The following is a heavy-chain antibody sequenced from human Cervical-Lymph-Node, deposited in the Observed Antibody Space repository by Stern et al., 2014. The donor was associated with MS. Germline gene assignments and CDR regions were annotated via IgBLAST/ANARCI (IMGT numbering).Heavy chain of an antibody. Sequence: QVQLQESGPGLVKPSETLSLTCTVSGGSISSYYWSWIRQPPGKGLEWIGYIYYSGSTNYNPSLRSRVTISVDTSKNQFSLRLSSVTSADTAVYYCARRDYYFDYWGQGLLVTVSS. V-gene: IGHV4-59*01. CDR2: IYYSGST. J-gene: IGHJ4*02. CDR1: GGSISSYY. CDR3: ARRDYYFDY.